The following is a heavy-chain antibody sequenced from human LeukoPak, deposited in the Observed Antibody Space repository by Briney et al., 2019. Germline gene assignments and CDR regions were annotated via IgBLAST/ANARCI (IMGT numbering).Heavy chain of an antibody. J-gene: IGHJ5*02. V-gene: IGHV1-2*02. CDR3: ARAREVTGLTP. Sequence: GASVKVSCKAPGYRFTGNFIHWVRQAPGQGLEWMAWINPNTGDTNYAQKFQGRVTVTRDTPISTVYMELSRLRHDDTAIYYCARAREVTGLTPWGQGTLVTVSS. CDR2: INPNTGDT. CDR1: GYRFTGNF. D-gene: IGHD3-9*01.